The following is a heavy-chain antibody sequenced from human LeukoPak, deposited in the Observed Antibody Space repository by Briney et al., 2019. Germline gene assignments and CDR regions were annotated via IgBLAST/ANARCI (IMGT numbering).Heavy chain of an antibody. CDR3: AKGLGTIFDY. CDR2: ISSNGGST. CDR1: GFTFSSYA. D-gene: IGHD3-3*01. V-gene: IGHV3-64*01. J-gene: IGHJ4*02. Sequence: GGSLRLSCAASGFTFSSYAMHWVRQAPGKGLEYVSAISSNGGSTYYANSVKGRFTISRDNSKNTLYLQMGSLRAEDMAVYYCAKGLGTIFDYWDQGTLVTVSS.